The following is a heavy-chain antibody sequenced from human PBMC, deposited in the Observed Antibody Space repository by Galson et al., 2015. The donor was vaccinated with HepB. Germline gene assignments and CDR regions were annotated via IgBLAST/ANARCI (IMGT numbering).Heavy chain of an antibody. CDR1: GFTFSDYY. D-gene: IGHD4-23*01. J-gene: IGHJ2*01. Sequence: SLRLSCAASGFTFSDYYMSWIRQTPGKGLEWVSYISNSATTIYYADSVKGRFTISRDNAMNSLDLQMNSLRADDTAVYYCARVRRYRGNSSPGYWYFEVWGRGTLVTVSS. CDR2: ISNSATTI. CDR3: ARVRRYRGNSSPGYWYFEV. V-gene: IGHV3-11*01.